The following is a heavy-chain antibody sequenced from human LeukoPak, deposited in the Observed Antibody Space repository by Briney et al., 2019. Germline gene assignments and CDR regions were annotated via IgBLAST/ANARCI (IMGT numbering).Heavy chain of an antibody. CDR1: GFTFSSYS. Sequence: GGSLRLSCAASGFTFSSYSMNWVRQAPGKGLEWVANIKEDGSQKYYVDSVKGRFTISRDNAKNSVFLQMNSLRVEDTALYYCVVGGAFDIWGQGTMVTVSS. D-gene: IGHD2-2*01. V-gene: IGHV3-7*01. CDR3: VVGGAFDI. CDR2: IKEDGSQK. J-gene: IGHJ3*02.